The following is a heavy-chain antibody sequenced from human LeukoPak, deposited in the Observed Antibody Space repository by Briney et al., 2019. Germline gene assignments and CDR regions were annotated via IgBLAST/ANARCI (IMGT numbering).Heavy chain of an antibody. CDR2: IIPILGIA. V-gene: IGHV1-69*04. D-gene: IGHD5-24*01. CDR3: ARGGDGYNYDY. Sequence: ASVKVSCKASGGTFSSYAISWVRQAPGQGLEWMGRIIPILGIANYAQKFQGRVTITADKSTSTAYMELSSLRSEDTAVYYCARGGDGYNYDYWGQEPWSPSPQ. CDR1: GGTFSSYA. J-gene: IGHJ4*01.